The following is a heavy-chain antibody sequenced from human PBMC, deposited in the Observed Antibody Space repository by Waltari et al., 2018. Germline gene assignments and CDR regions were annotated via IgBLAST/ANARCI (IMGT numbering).Heavy chain of an antibody. Sequence: QVQLVQSGAEVKKPGASVKVSCKASGYTFTSYDINWVRQATGQGLEWMGWMNPNSGNTGYAQKFQGRVTMTRNTSISTAYMELSSLRSEDTAVYYCARGGSSGWYFSNTYYYYGMDVWGQGTTVTVSS. CDR1: GYTFTSYD. CDR3: ARGGSSGWYFSNTYYYYGMDV. CDR2: MNPNSGNT. V-gene: IGHV1-8*01. J-gene: IGHJ6*02. D-gene: IGHD6-19*01.